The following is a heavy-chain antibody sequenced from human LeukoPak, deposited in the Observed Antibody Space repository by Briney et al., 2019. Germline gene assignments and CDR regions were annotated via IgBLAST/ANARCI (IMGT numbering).Heavy chain of an antibody. D-gene: IGHD4-17*01. CDR1: GFTFSSYS. CDR3: ARDRTDDYGESLDAFDI. V-gene: IGHV3-21*01. CDR2: ISSSSSYI. Sequence: GGSLRLSCAASGFTFSSYSMNWVRQAPGKGLEWVSSISSSSSYIYYADSVKGRFTISRDNAKNSLYLQMNSLRAEDTAVYYCARDRTDDYGESLDAFDIWGQGTMVTVSS. J-gene: IGHJ3*02.